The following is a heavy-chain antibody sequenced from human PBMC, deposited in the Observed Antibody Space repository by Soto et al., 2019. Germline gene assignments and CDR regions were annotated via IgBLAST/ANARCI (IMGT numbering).Heavy chain of an antibody. CDR1: GYTFTSYG. CDR2: ISAYNGNT. CDR3: ARDQRWLQFVYYYYGMDV. D-gene: IGHD5-12*01. V-gene: IGHV1-18*04. J-gene: IGHJ6*02. Sequence: GASVKVSCKASGYTFTSYGISCVRQAPGQVLEWMGWISAYNGNTNYAQKLQGRVTMTTDTSTSTAYMELRSLRSDDTAVYYCARDQRWLQFVYYYYGMDVWGQGTTVTVSS.